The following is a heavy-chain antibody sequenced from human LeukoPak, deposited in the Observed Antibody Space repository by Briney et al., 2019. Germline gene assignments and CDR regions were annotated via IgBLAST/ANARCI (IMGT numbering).Heavy chain of an antibody. CDR2: IYHSGST. CDR3: ATAQYYYDSSGYYYFDY. D-gene: IGHD3-22*01. Sequence: SETLSLTCAVSGYSISSSYYWGWIRQPPGKGLEWIGSIYHSGSTYYNPSLKSRVTISVDTSKNQFSLKLSSVTAADTAVYYCATAQYYYDSSGYYYFDYWGQGTLVTVSS. J-gene: IGHJ4*02. CDR1: GYSISSSYY. V-gene: IGHV4-38-2*01.